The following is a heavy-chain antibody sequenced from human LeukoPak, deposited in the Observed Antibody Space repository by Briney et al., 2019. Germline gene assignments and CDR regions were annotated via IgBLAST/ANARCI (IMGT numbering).Heavy chain of an antibody. CDR2: FDPEDGET. J-gene: IGHJ5*02. D-gene: IGHD6-6*01. CDR1: GYTLTELS. V-gene: IGHV1-24*01. CDR3: ATMGIAAGLGWFDP. Sequence: ASVKVSCKVSGYTLTELSMHWVRQAPGKGLEWMGGFDPEDGETIYAQKFQGRVTMTEDTSTDTAYMELSSLRSEDTAVYYCATMGIAAGLGWFDPWGQGTLVTVSS.